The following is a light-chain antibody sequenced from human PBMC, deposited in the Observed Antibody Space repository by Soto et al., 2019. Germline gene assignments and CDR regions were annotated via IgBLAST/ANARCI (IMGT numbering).Light chain of an antibody. J-gene: IGKJ1*01. CDR1: QSISSW. CDR2: AAS. Sequence: DIQMTQSPSTLSASVGDRVTITCRASQSISSWLAWYQQKPGKAPKFLIYAASSLQSGVPSRFSGSGSGTEFTLTISSLQPDDFAAYYCQQYNSYSTFGQGTKVDIK. CDR3: QQYNSYST. V-gene: IGKV1-5*01.